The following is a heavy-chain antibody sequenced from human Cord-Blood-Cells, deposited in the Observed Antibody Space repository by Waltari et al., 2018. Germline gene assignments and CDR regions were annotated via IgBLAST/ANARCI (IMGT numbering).Heavy chain of an antibody. CDR2: LSSSSSYI. CDR3: ARDSSSSWYYYYYGMDV. J-gene: IGHJ6*02. Sequence: EVQLVESGGGLVKPGGSLRLSCAASGFTFSSYSMNWVRQAPGKGMEWFSPLSSSSSYIYYADSVKGRFTISRGNAKNSLYLQMNSLRAEDTAVYYCARDSSSSWYYYYYGMDVWGQGTTVTVSS. D-gene: IGHD6-13*01. CDR1: GFTFSSYS. V-gene: IGHV3-21*01.